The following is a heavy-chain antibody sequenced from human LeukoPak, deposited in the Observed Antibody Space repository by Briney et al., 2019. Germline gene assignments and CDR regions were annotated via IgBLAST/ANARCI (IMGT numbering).Heavy chain of an antibody. V-gene: IGHV4-4*07. CDR1: GGSISSFY. Sequence: SETLSLTCTVSGGSISSFYWNWIRQPPGKGLEWIGRIYTSGSTNYNPSLKSRVTMSLDTSRTQFSLQLTSVTAADTAVYNCARGTPPYTSSPFDYWGEGTLVTASS. CDR3: ARGTPPYTSSPFDY. D-gene: IGHD6-13*01. J-gene: IGHJ4*02. CDR2: IYTSGST.